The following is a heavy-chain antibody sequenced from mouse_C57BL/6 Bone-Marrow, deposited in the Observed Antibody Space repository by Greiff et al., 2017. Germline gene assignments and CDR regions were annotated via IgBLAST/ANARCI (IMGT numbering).Heavy chain of an antibody. V-gene: IGHV1-59*01. CDR2: IDPSDSYT. Sequence: QVQLQQPGAELVRPGTSVTLSCKASGYTFTSCWMRWVKQRPGQGLEWIGVIDPSDSYTNYNQKFKGKATLTVDTSSSTAYMQLSSLTSEDSAVYYCAMDGYYFYYWGQGTTLTVSS. CDR1: GYTFTSCW. J-gene: IGHJ2*01. CDR3: AMDGYYFYY. D-gene: IGHD2-3*01.